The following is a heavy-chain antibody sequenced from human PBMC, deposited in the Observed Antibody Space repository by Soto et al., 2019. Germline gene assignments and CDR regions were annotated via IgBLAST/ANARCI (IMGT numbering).Heavy chain of an antibody. V-gene: IGHV3-33*08. CDR3: ARDGPAMYLRFLEWLSPGDY. CDR1: GFTFSTYA. J-gene: IGHJ4*02. D-gene: IGHD3-3*01. CDR2: IRYDGSNK. Sequence: PGGSLRLSCAASGFTFSTYAMIWVRQAPGKGLEWVSVIRYDGSNKYYADSVKGRFTISRDNSKNTLYLQMNSLRAEDTAVYYCARDGPAMYLRFLEWLSPGDYWGQGTLDTVSS.